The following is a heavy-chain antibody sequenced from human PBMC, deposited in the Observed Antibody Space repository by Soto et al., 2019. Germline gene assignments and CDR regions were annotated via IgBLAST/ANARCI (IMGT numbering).Heavy chain of an antibody. CDR2: IIPIFGTE. J-gene: IGHJ6*01. D-gene: IGHD6-13*01. CDR1: GGTFSSYA. CDR3: AIERIAGSKYYYGMDV. Sequence: QVQLVQSGAEVKKPGSSVRVSCKASGGTFSSYAISWVRQAPGQGLEWMGGIIPIFGTENYAQKFQGRVTITADESTSTAYMELSSLRSEDTAVYYCAIERIAGSKYYYGMDVWGQGTTVTASS. V-gene: IGHV1-69*01.